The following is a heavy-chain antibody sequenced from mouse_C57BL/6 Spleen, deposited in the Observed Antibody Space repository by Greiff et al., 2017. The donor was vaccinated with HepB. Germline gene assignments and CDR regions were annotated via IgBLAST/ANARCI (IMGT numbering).Heavy chain of an antibody. Sequence: QVQLQQPGAELVKPGASVKLSCKASGYTFTSYWMHWVKQRPGQGLEWIGMIHPNSGSTNYNEKFKSKATLTVDKSSSTAYMQLSSLTSEDSAVYYCARSYYDYGWDVWGTGATVTVAS. V-gene: IGHV1-64*01. CDR3: ARSYYDYGWDV. J-gene: IGHJ1*03. CDR1: GYTFTSYW. CDR2: IHPNSGST. D-gene: IGHD2-4*01.